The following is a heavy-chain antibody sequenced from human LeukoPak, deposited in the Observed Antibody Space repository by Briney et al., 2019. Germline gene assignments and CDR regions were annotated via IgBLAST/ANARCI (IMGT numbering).Heavy chain of an antibody. CDR1: GGSFSGYY. D-gene: IGHD6-13*01. CDR2: INHSGST. CDR3: ARDEARRGIAAAGTRAFDY. J-gene: IGHJ4*02. V-gene: IGHV4-34*01. Sequence: SSETLSLTCAVYGGSFSGYYWSWIRQPPGKGLEWIGEINHSGSTNYNPSLKSRVTISVDTSKNQFSLKLTSVTAADTAMYYCARDEARRGIAAAGTRAFDYWGQGTLVTVSS.